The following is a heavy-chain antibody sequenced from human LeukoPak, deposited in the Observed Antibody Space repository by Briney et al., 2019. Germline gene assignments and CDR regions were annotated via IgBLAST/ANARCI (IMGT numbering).Heavy chain of an antibody. CDR2: LRSSGDTI. Sequence: GGSLRLSCAASGFTFSGYSMNWVRQAPGKGLEWVAYLRSSGDTIYYADSVKGRFTISRDIAKNSLYLQMSSLRDEDTAVYYCARDPEALDYWGQGTLATVSS. CDR1: GFTFSGYS. J-gene: IGHJ4*02. V-gene: IGHV3-48*02. CDR3: ARDPEALDY.